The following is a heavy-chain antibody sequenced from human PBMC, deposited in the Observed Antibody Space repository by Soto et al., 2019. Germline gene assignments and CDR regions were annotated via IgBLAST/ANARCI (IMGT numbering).Heavy chain of an antibody. CDR2: ISYDGSNK. J-gene: IGHJ4*02. Sequence: QVQLVESGGGVVQPGRSLRLSCAASGFTFSSYGMHWVRQAPGKGLEWVAVISYDGSNKYYADSVKGRFTISRDNSKNTLYLQMNSLRAEDTAVYYCAKDLSHYGDYVDYSGQGTLVTVSS. CDR3: AKDLSHYGDYVDY. D-gene: IGHD4-17*01. CDR1: GFTFSSYG. V-gene: IGHV3-30*18.